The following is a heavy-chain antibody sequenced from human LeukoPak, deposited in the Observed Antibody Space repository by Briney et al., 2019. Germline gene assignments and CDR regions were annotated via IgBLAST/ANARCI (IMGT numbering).Heavy chain of an antibody. CDR3: TTELDVRPNHY. CDR2: IKSKTDGGTT. CDR1: GFSFSNAW. D-gene: IGHD1-14*01. Sequence: GGSLRLSCAVSGFSFSNAWMSWVRQAPGKGLEWVGRIKSKTDGGTTDYAAPVKGRFTISRDDSKNTLYLQMNSLKSEDTAVYYCTTELDVRPNHYWGQGTLVTVSS. J-gene: IGHJ4*02. V-gene: IGHV3-15*01.